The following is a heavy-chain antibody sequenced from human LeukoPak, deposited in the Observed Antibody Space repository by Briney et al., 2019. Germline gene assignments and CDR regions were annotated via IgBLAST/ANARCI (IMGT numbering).Heavy chain of an antibody. V-gene: IGHV4-34*01. CDR2: INHSGST. Sequence: SETLSLTCAVYGGSFRGYYWSWIRHPPRKGLEWSGEINHSGSTNYNPSLKSRVTISVDTSKNQFSLKLSSVTAADTAVYYCARGGPDYGDYSNWFDPWGQGTLVTVSS. J-gene: IGHJ5*02. CDR3: ARGGPDYGDYSNWFDP. D-gene: IGHD4-17*01. CDR1: GGSFRGYY.